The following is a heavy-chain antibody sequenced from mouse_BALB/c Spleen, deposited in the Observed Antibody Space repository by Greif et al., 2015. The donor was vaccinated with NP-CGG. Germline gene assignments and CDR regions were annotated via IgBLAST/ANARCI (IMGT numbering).Heavy chain of an antibody. Sequence: EVQLQQSGPSLVKPSQTLSLTCSVTGDSITSGYWNWIRKFPGNKLEYMGYISYSGSTYYNPSLKSRISITRDTSKNQYYLQLNSVTTEDTATYYCARFYYRYGWFTYWGQGTLVTVSA. V-gene: IGHV3-8*02. J-gene: IGHJ3*01. CDR3: ARFYYRYGWFTY. D-gene: IGHD2-14*01. CDR2: ISYSGST. CDR1: GDSITSGY.